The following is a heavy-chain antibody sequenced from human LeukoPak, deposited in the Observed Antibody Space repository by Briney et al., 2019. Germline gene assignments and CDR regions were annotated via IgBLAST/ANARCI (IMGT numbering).Heavy chain of an antibody. Sequence: GASVKVSCKASGYTFTGYYMHWVRQAPGQGLEWMGWINPNSGGTNYAQKFQGRVTMTRDTSISTAYMELSRLRSDDTAVYYCARGDYDILTSYYSADWFDPWGQGTLVTVSS. V-gene: IGHV1-2*02. CDR1: GYTFTGYY. D-gene: IGHD3-9*01. CDR3: ARGDYDILTSYYSADWFDP. CDR2: INPNSGGT. J-gene: IGHJ5*02.